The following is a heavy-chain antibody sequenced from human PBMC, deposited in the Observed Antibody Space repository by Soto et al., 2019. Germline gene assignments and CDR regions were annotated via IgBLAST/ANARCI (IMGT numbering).Heavy chain of an antibody. CDR1: GGSLNRGDYH. CDR2: IYYSGST. Sequence: PPETLSLPCTVSGGSLNRGDYHGCWIRQYQGKGLEWIGAIYYSGSTYYNPSLKSRVRISVDTSENQFSLKVNSVTAADTAVYYCASDYRVPSPGAMDFWAQGSTV. J-gene: IGHJ6*02. V-gene: IGHV4-30-4*02. D-gene: IGHD3-16*02. CDR3: ASDYRVPSPGAMDF.